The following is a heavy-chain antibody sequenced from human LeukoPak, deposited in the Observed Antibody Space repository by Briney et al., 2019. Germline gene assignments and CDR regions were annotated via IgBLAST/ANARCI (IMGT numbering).Heavy chain of an antibody. CDR3: ASLLGGGSWYALFDY. CDR1: GGSISSGGYY. Sequence: SETLSLTCTVSGGSISSGGYYWSWLRQHPGTGLEWIGYIYYSGSTYYNPSLKSRVTVSVDTSKNQFSLKLSSVTAADTAVYYCASLLGGGSWYALFDYWGQGTLVTVSS. CDR2: IYYSGST. V-gene: IGHV4-31*03. J-gene: IGHJ4*02. D-gene: IGHD2-15*01.